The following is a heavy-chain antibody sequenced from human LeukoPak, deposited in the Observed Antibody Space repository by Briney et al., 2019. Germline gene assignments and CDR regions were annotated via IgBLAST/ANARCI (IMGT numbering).Heavy chain of an antibody. CDR1: GFTFSYFG. J-gene: IGHJ4*02. D-gene: IGHD2-2*01. CDR3: AKGIVSTSAGGFDY. Sequence: GGSLRLSCAASGFTFSYFGMHWVRQPPGKGLEWVAVISYDGSNKYYADSVKGRFTISRDNSKNTLYLQMNSLRTEDTAVYYCAKGIVSTSAGGFDYWGQGTLVTVSS. CDR2: ISYDGSNK. V-gene: IGHV3-30*18.